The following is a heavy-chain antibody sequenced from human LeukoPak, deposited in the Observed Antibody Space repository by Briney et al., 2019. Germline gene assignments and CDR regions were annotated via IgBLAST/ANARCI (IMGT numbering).Heavy chain of an antibody. V-gene: IGHV1-18*01. Sequence: ASVKVSCKASGYTFTSYGISWVRQAPGQGLEWMGWISAYNGNTNYAQKFQGRVTMTRDTSTSTVYMELSSLRSEDTAVYYCARKGGGSGYYYMDVWGKGTTVTVSS. D-gene: IGHD3-10*01. CDR2: ISAYNGNT. J-gene: IGHJ6*03. CDR1: GYTFTSYG. CDR3: ARKGGGSGYYYMDV.